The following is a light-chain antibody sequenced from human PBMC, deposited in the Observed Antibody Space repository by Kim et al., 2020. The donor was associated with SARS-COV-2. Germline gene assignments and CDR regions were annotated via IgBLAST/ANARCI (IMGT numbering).Light chain of an antibody. CDR3: CSYAGSYTLV. CDR1: SNDIGGYTS. V-gene: IGLV2-11*01. J-gene: IGLJ3*02. CDR2: DVR. Sequence: GQSVTIPCTGTSNDIGGYTSVSWFQQHPGKAPKLMVYDVRQRPSGVPDRFSGSKSGNTASLTISGLQAEDEADYYCCSYAGSYTLVFGGGTQLTVL.